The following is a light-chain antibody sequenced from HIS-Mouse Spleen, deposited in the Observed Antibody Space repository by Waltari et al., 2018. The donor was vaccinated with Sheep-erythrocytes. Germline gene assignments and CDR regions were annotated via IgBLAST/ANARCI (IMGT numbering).Light chain of an antibody. V-gene: IGLV3-19*01. J-gene: IGLJ1*01. CDR3: CSYAGSYNHV. CDR1: SLRSYY. CDR2: GKN. Sequence: SSELTQDPAVSVALGQTVRITCQGDSLRSYYASWYQQKPGQAPVLFIYGKNNRPSGIPDRFAGSSSGNTASLTISGLQAEDEADYYCCSYAGSYNHVFATGTKVTVL.